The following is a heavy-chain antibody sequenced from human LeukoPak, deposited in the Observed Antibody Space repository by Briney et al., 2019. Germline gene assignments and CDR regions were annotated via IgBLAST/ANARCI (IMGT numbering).Heavy chain of an antibody. J-gene: IGHJ5*02. D-gene: IGHD2-2*01. V-gene: IGHV1-2*02. CDR2: INPNSGGT. CDR3: ARDPAASRNNWFDP. Sequence: ASVKVSCKASGYTFTCYYMHWVRQAPGQGLEWMGWINPNSGGTNYAQKFQGRVTMTRDTSISTAYMELSRLRSDDTAVYYCARDPAASRNNWFDPWGQGTLVTVSS. CDR1: GYTFTCYY.